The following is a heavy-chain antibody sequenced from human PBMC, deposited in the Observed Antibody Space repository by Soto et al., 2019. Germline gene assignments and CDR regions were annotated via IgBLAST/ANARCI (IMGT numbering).Heavy chain of an antibody. Sequence: QLQLQESGSGLVKPSQTLSLTCAVSGGSISRGGYSWSWIRQPPGKGLEWIGYIYHSGSTYYNPSLKSRVTIPVDRSKNQFSLELSSVTAADTAVYSCARSLGVGQTFAAKYNWFDPWGQGTLVTVSS. CDR2: IYHSGST. J-gene: IGHJ5*02. CDR1: GGSISRGGYS. CDR3: ARSLGVGQTFAAKYNWFDP. D-gene: IGHD1-26*01. V-gene: IGHV4-30-2*01.